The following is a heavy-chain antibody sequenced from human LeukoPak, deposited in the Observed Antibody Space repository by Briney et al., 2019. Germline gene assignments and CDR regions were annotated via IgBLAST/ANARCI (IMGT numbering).Heavy chain of an antibody. Sequence: PSQSLSLTCAVSGDSISSGDYSWSWIRQPSGKGLEWIGYNFHSGSSYYNPSLKSRVTISVDKSKNQFSLRLTSVTAADTAVYYCARELWFVNAPGSWFDPWGQGTLVTVSS. CDR2: NFHSGSS. D-gene: IGHD3-10*01. CDR1: GDSISSGDYS. CDR3: ARELWFVNAPGSWFDP. V-gene: IGHV4-30-2*01. J-gene: IGHJ5*02.